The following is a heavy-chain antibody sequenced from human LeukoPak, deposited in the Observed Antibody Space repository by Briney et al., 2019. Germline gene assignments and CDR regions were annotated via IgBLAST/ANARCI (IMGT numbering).Heavy chain of an antibody. CDR3: ARDPLRGYSGYDFDY. CDR2: INHSGST. D-gene: IGHD5-12*01. V-gene: IGHV4-34*01. CDR1: GGSFSGYY. Sequence: SETLSLTCAVYGGSFSGYYWSWIRQPPGKGLEWIGEINHSGSTNYNPSLKSRATISVDTSKNQFSLKLSSVTAADTAVYYCARDPLRGYSGYDFDYWGQGTLVTVSS. J-gene: IGHJ4*02.